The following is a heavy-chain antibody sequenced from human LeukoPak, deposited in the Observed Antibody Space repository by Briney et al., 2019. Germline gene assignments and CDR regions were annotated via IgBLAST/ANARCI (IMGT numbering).Heavy chain of an antibody. V-gene: IGHV1-69*13. CDR2: IIPIFGTA. J-gene: IGHJ6*02. CDR3: ARGIRKRWLQQHPPNPYYYYGMDV. D-gene: IGHD5-24*01. Sequence: SVKVSCKASGGTFSSYAISWVRQAPGQGLEWMGGIIPIFGTANYAQKFQGRVTITADESTSTAYMGLSSLRSEDTAVYYCARGIRKRWLQQHPPNPYYYYGMDVWGQGTTVTVSS. CDR1: GGTFSSYA.